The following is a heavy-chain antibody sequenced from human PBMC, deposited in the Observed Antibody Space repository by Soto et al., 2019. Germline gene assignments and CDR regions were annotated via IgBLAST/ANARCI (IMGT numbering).Heavy chain of an antibody. V-gene: IGHV1-8*01. CDR3: ARGVSAGVDS. CDR1: GYSFTSLD. D-gene: IGHD1-26*01. Sequence: QVQLVQSGAEVREPGASVKVSCKASGYSFTSLDINWVRQTAGQGREWMGWMQPSTGRTGYAQKFQGRVTMTRDTSINTAYMELTTLTSDDTAFYYWARGVSAGVDSWGQGTLVTVSS. J-gene: IGHJ4*02. CDR2: MQPSTGRT.